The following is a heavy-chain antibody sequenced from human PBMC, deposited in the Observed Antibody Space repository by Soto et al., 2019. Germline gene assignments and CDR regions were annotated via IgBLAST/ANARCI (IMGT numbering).Heavy chain of an antibody. J-gene: IGHJ4*02. V-gene: IGHV4-61*08. D-gene: IGHD5-18*01. Sequence: TSETLSLTCTVSGGSISSGGYYWSWIRQHPGKGLEWIGYIYYSGSTNYNPSLKSRVTISVDTSKNQFSLKLSSATAADTAVYYCARDNGYSHGYTLDHWGQGTLVTVX. CDR2: IYYSGST. CDR1: GGSISSGGYY. CDR3: ARDNGYSHGYTLDH.